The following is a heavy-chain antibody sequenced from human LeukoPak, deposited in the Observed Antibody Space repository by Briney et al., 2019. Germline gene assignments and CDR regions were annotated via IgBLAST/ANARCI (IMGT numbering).Heavy chain of an antibody. D-gene: IGHD3-10*01. CDR3: ARLFYYGSGSYRIYYFDY. V-gene: IGHV4-59*08. J-gene: IGHJ4*02. CDR1: GVSISSYY. Sequence: SETLSLTCTVSGVSISSYYWSWIRQRPGKGLEWIGYIYYSGSTNYNPSLKSRVTTSVDTSKNQFTLKLSSVTAADTAVYYCARLFYYGSGSYRIYYFDYWGQGTLVTVSS. CDR2: IYYSGST.